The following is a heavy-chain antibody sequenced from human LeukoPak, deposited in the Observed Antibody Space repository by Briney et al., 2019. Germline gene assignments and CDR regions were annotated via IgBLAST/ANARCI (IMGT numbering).Heavy chain of an antibody. Sequence: KPSETLSLTCTVSGGSISSSSYYWGWIRQPPGKGLEWIGSIYYSGSTYYNPSLKSRVTISVDTSKNQFSLKLSSVTAADTAVYYCARDVSDSSGYYWGGDFDYWGQGTLVTVSS. V-gene: IGHV4-39*07. CDR2: IYYSGST. CDR1: GGSISSSSYY. D-gene: IGHD3-22*01. J-gene: IGHJ4*02. CDR3: ARDVSDSSGYYWGGDFDY.